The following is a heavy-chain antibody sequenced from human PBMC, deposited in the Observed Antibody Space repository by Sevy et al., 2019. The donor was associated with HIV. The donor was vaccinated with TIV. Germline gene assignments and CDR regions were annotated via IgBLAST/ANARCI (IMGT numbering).Heavy chain of an antibody. CDR3: ARGSIRGLRYFDPYNFDY. CDR2: IKQDGSEK. J-gene: IGHJ4*02. Sequence: GGSLRLSCAASGFTFSSYWMSWVRQAPGKGLEWVANIKQDGSEKYYVDSVKGRVTISIENAKNSLYLQMNSLRVEDTAVYYCARGSIRGLRYFDPYNFDYWGQGTLVTVSS. CDR1: GFTFSSYW. D-gene: IGHD3-9*01. V-gene: IGHV3-7*01.